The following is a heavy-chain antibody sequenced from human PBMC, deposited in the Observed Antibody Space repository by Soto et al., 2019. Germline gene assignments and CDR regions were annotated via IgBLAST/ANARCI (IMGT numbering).Heavy chain of an antibody. CDR1: GFTFSSYA. Sequence: GVSLRLSCAASGFTFSSYAMHWVRQAPGKGLEWVAVISYDGSNKYYADSVKGRFTISRDNSKNTLYLQMNSLRAEDTAVYYCARDRSSERRWLQWAQPYFDYWGQGTLVTVSS. CDR2: ISYDGSNK. J-gene: IGHJ4*02. D-gene: IGHD5-12*01. V-gene: IGHV3-30-3*01. CDR3: ARDRSSERRWLQWAQPYFDY.